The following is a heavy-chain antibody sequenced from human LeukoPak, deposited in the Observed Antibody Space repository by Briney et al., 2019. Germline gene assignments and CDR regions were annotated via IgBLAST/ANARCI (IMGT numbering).Heavy chain of an antibody. D-gene: IGHD2-8*02. CDR3: ATYRQVLLPFES. V-gene: IGHV3-23*01. CDR2: ISGSGGST. CDR1: GFTFSTYA. Sequence: GGSLRLSCAASGFTFSTYAMSWVRQAPGKGLEWVSDISGSGGSTDYADSVKGRFTISRDNSKNTLYLQMNSLRAEDTAIYYCATYRQVLLPFESWGQGTLVTVSS. J-gene: IGHJ4*02.